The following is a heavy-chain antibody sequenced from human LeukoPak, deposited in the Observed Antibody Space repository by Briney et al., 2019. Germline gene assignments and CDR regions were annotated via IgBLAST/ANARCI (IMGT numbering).Heavy chain of an antibody. CDR1: GGTFSSYA. J-gene: IGHJ4*02. CDR3: ARALTSYDSSGYYPNEDY. Sequence: SVKVSCKASGGTFSSYAISWVRQAPGQGLEWMGRIIPILGIANYAQKFQGRVTITADKSTSTAYMELSSLRSEDTAAYYCARALTSYDSSGYYPNEDYWGQGTLVTVSS. D-gene: IGHD3-22*01. V-gene: IGHV1-69*04. CDR2: IIPILGIA.